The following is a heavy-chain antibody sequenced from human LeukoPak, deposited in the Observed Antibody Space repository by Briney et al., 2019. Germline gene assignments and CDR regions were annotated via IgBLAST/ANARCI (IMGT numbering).Heavy chain of an antibody. J-gene: IGHJ3*01. D-gene: IGHD1-26*01. V-gene: IGHV1-69*06. CDR1: GGTFSTYA. Sequence: SVKVSCKASGGTFSTYAISWVRQAPGHGLEWMGGIIPIFGTAKYAQKFQGRVTITADKSTSTAYMELSSLRSEDTAVYYCARAELGGTFDLWGQGTMVSVSS. CDR3: ARAELGGTFDL. CDR2: IIPIFGTA.